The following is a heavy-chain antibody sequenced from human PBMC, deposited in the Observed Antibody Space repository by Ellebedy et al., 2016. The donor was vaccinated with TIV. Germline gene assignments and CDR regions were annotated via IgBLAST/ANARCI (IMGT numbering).Heavy chain of an antibody. CDR1: GYSFTSYW. J-gene: IGHJ3*02. D-gene: IGHD4-23*01. CDR2: IYPGDSDT. Sequence: GESLKISCTGSGYSFTSYWIGWVRQMPGKGLEWMWIIYPGDSDTRYTPSFQGQVTISADKSISTAYLQGSSLKASDTAMYDCAAYSLDDYGGNSLSKDAFDIWGQGTMVTVSS. V-gene: IGHV5-51*01. CDR3: AAYSLDDYGGNSLSKDAFDI.